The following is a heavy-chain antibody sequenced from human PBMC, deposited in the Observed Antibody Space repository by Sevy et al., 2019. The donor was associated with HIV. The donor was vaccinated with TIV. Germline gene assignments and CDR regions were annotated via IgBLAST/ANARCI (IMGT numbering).Heavy chain of an antibody. CDR3: ARGGDFNDRSAKRDFDY. CDR1: GFTFSNYG. CDR2: IWNDGSNK. Sequence: GGSLRLSCAASGFTFSNYGMHWVRQAPGKGLEWVAVIWNDGSNKYYANSVKGRFPISRDNSKNTLYLQMNSLRVEGTAVYFCARGGDFNDRSAKRDFDYWGQGTLVTVSS. D-gene: IGHD3-22*01. J-gene: IGHJ4*02. V-gene: IGHV3-33*01.